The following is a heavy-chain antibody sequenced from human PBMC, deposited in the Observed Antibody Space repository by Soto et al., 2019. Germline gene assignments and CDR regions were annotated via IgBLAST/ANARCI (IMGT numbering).Heavy chain of an antibody. CDR2: INGGGDST. CDR1: GFTFSSYA. V-gene: IGHV3-23*01. CDR3: ARGCTFDI. Sequence: XRFLRRTCAASGFTFSSYAMSWVRQAPGKGLEWVSGINGGGDSTYFADSVGGRFTISRDNSKNTLFLKMNSLRAEDTPVYYSARGCTFDIWGQGTLVTVSS. D-gene: IGHD2-15*01. J-gene: IGHJ4*02.